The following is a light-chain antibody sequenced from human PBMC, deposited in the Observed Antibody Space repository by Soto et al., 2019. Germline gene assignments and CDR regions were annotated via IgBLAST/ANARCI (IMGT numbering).Light chain of an antibody. CDR2: DVS. V-gene: IGLV2-14*03. Sequence: QSALTQPASVSGSPGQSIIISCTGTDSDVGGYEYVSWYQQHPGKVPKLMIYDVSHRPSGVSHRFSGSKSGNTASLTISGLQAEDEADYYCNSYTGSSTWVFGGGTKLTVL. CDR1: DSDVGGYEY. J-gene: IGLJ3*02. CDR3: NSYTGSSTWV.